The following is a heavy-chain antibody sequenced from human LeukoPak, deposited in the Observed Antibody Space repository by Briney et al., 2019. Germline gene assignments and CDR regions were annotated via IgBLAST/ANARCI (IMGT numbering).Heavy chain of an antibody. Sequence: RGSLRLSCSASGFTFSSYGMHWVSQVPGKGLEWVAVIWNDGSHQYYADSEKGRFTISRDNSRNTVYLQMNRLRVEDTAVYYCARDATEYGDSHFDWWGQGTLVTVSS. CDR2: IWNDGSHQ. D-gene: IGHD4-17*01. CDR1: GFTFSSYG. CDR3: ARDATEYGDSHFDW. V-gene: IGHV3-33*01. J-gene: IGHJ4*02.